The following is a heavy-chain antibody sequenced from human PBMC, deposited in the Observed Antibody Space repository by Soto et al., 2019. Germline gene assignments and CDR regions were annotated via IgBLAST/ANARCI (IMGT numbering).Heavy chain of an antibody. Sequence: PSETLSLTCTVSGGSVSSGSYYWSWIRQPPGKGLEWIGYIYYSGSTNYNPSLKSRVTISVDTSKNQFSLKLSSVTAADTAVYYCAREERITMVRGVTNWFDPWGQGTLVTVSS. CDR1: GGSVSSGSYY. D-gene: IGHD3-10*01. V-gene: IGHV4-61*01. J-gene: IGHJ5*02. CDR2: IYYSGST. CDR3: AREERITMVRGVTNWFDP.